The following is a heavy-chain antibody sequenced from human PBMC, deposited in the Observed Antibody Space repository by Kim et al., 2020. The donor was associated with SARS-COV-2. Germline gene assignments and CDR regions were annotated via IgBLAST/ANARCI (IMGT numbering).Heavy chain of an antibody. CDR3: ARDDYVWWTFRYRPFDY. V-gene: IGHV1-18*01. D-gene: IGHD3-16*02. J-gene: IGHJ4*02. CDR1: GYTFATYG. Sequence: ASVKVSCKASGYTFATYGISWVRQAPGQGLEWMGWISGYNGDTNYAQKFQGRVTMTTDTSTSTAYMDLRDLRSDDTAVYYCARDDYVWWTFRYRPFDYWGQGTLVTVSS. CDR2: ISGYNGDT.